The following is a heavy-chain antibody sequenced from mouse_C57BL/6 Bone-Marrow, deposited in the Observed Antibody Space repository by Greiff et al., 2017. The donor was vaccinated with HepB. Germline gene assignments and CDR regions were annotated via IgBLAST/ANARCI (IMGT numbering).Heavy chain of an antibody. Sequence: EVKLMESGGGLVQPKGSLKLSCAASGFSFNTYAMNWVRQAPGKGLEWVARIRSKSNNYATYYADSVKDRFTISRDDSESMLYLQMNNLKTEDTAMYYCVRQGIYYGNYAAMDYWGQGTSVTVSS. CDR3: VRQGIYYGNYAAMDY. CDR2: IRSKSNNYAT. CDR1: GFSFNTYA. V-gene: IGHV10-1*01. D-gene: IGHD2-1*01. J-gene: IGHJ4*01.